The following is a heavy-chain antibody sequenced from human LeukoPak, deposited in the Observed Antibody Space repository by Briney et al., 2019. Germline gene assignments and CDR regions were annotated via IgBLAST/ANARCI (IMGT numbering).Heavy chain of an antibody. CDR2: IKQDGSEK. J-gene: IGHJ4*02. Sequence: GGSLRLSCAASGFTFSTYWMTWVRQAPGKGLEWVANIKQDGSEKYYVDSVKGRFTISRDNAKNSLCLQMNTLRVEDTAVDYCARNRGYSGYGPDSWGQGTLVTVSS. V-gene: IGHV3-7*01. D-gene: IGHD5-12*01. CDR1: GFTFSTYW. CDR3: ARNRGYSGYGPDS.